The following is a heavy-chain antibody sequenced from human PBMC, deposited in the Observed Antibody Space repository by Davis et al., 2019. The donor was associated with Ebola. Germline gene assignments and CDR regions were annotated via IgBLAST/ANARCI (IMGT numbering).Heavy chain of an antibody. Sequence: PGGSLRLSCKGSGYSFTSYWIGWVRQMPGKGLEWMGIIYPGDSDTRYSPSFQGQVTISADKSISTAYLQWSSLKASDTAMYYCARPLRARAIPHAFDIWGQGTMVTVSS. D-gene: IGHD2-2*02. CDR2: IYPGDSDT. CDR3: ARPLRARAIPHAFDI. V-gene: IGHV5-51*01. CDR1: GYSFTSYW. J-gene: IGHJ3*02.